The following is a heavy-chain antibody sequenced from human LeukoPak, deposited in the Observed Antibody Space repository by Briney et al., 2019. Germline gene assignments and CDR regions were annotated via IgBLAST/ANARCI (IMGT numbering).Heavy chain of an antibody. Sequence: GESLKISCRGFGYSFTSYWIAWVRQMPGKGLEWVGIIYPGDSDTRYSPSFQGQVTISADKSISTAYLQWSSLKASDNAIYYCARRASSEEYFQHWGQGTLVTVSS. D-gene: IGHD6-13*01. J-gene: IGHJ1*01. CDR1: GYSFTSYW. V-gene: IGHV5-51*01. CDR2: IYPGDSDT. CDR3: ARRASSEEYFQH.